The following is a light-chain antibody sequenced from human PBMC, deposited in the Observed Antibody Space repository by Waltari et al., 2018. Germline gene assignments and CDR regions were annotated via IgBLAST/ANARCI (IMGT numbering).Light chain of an antibody. Sequence: SYDLTQPVSVSVALGQTASIACRGDHLRRQDVHWYQQKPGQAPVLVIYRDRNRPSGIPERFSGSNSGNTATLTISRAQAGDEADYYCQVWDSYTVVFGGGTKLTVL. J-gene: IGLJ2*01. CDR2: RDR. V-gene: IGLV3-9*01. CDR3: QVWDSYTVV. CDR1: HLRRQD.